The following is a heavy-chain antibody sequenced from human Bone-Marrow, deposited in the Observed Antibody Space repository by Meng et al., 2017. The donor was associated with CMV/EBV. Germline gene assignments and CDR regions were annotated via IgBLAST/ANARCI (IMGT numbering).Heavy chain of an antibody. V-gene: IGHV4-30-4*08. CDR3: ARDIVVVPAATGSNWFDP. J-gene: IGHJ5*02. D-gene: IGHD2-2*01. CDR1: SISSGDYY. CDR2: IYYSGST. Sequence: SISSGDYYWSWIRQPPGKGLKWIGYIYYSGSTYYNPSLKSRVTISVDTSKNQFSLKLSSVTAADTAVYYCARDIVVVPAATGSNWFDPWGQGTLVTVSS.